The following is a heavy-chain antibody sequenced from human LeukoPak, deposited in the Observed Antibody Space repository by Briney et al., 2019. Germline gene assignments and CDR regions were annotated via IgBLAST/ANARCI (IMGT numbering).Heavy chain of an antibody. Sequence: SVGSLRLSCAASGFTFSSYAMNWVRQAPGKGLEWVSATRSSGASTYYADSVKGRFTISRDNSKNILYLQVNSLRAEDTAVYYCAKDRGGSRIYYFDYWGQGTLVTVSS. J-gene: IGHJ4*02. CDR3: AKDRGGSRIYYFDY. D-gene: IGHD2-15*01. CDR2: TRSSGAST. V-gene: IGHV3-23*01. CDR1: GFTFSSYA.